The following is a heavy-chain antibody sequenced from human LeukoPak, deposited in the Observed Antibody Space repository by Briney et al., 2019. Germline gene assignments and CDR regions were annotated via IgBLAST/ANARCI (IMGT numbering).Heavy chain of an antibody. Sequence: SETLSLTCAVYGGSFSGYYWSWIRQPPGKGLEWIGEINHSGSTNYNPSLKSRVTISVDTSKNQFSLKLSSVTAADTAVYYCARGRGSSGCIDYWDQGTLVTVSS. CDR2: INHSGST. CDR3: ARGRGSSGCIDY. CDR1: GGSFSGYY. J-gene: IGHJ4*02. D-gene: IGHD6-19*01. V-gene: IGHV4-34*01.